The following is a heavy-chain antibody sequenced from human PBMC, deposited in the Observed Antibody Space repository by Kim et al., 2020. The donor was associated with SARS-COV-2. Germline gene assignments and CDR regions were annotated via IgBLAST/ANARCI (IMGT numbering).Heavy chain of an antibody. CDR3: ARVPTDSDIWGRGYYYGMDV. Sequence: SETLSLTCTVSGGSISSYYWSWIRQPPGKGLEWIGYIYYSGSTNYNPSLKSRVTISVDTSKNQFSLKLSSVTAADTAVYYCARVPTDSDIWGRGYYYGMDVWGQGTTVTVSS. CDR2: IYYSGST. CDR1: GGSISSYY. V-gene: IGHV4-59*01. D-gene: IGHD3-22*01. J-gene: IGHJ6*02.